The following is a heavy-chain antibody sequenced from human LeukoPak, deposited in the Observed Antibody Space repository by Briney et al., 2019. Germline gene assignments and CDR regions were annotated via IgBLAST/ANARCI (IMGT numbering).Heavy chain of an antibody. V-gene: IGHV4-31*03. D-gene: IGHD1-20*01. CDR1: GGSISSGGYY. Sequence: RPSQTLSLTCTVSGGSISSGGYYWSWIRQHPGKGLEWIGYIYYSGSTYYNPSLKSRVTISVDTSKNQFSLKLSSVTAADTAVYYCARERVTGTTKYYFDYWGQGTLVTVSS. J-gene: IGHJ4*02. CDR2: IYYSGST. CDR3: ARERVTGTTKYYFDY.